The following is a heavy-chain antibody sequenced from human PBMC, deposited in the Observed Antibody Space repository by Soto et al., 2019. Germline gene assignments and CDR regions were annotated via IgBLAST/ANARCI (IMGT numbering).Heavy chain of an antibody. Sequence: QVQLQESGPGLVKPSQTLSLTCTVSGGSISSGDYYWSWIRQPPGKGLEWIGYIYYSGSTYYNPSLKRRGTISVDTSKNQFSLKLSSVTAADTAVYYCARNSDYYDSSGYAYYYGMDVWGQGTTVTVSS. CDR3: ARNSDYYDSSGYAYYYGMDV. V-gene: IGHV4-30-4*01. J-gene: IGHJ6*02. D-gene: IGHD3-22*01. CDR2: IYYSGST. CDR1: GGSISSGDYY.